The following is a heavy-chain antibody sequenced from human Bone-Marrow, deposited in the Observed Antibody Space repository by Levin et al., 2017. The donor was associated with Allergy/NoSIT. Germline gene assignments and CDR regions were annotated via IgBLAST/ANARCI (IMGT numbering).Heavy chain of an antibody. CDR3: ARGRYSSSRYPFDI. CDR2: MNPNSGNT. D-gene: IGHD6-13*01. Sequence: ASVKVSCKASGYTFTSYDINWVRQATGQGLEWMGWMNPNSGNTSYAQKFQGRVTMTRNTSISTAYMELSSLRSEDTAVYYCARGRYSSSRYPFDIWGQGTMVTVSS. J-gene: IGHJ3*02. CDR1: GYTFTSYD. V-gene: IGHV1-8*01.